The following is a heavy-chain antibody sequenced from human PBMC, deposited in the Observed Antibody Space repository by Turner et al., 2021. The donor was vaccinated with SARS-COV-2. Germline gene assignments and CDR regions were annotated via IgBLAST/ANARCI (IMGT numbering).Heavy chain of an antibody. J-gene: IGHJ4*02. CDR3: ARVVVLRRAYFDY. CDR2: IYYSGST. CDR1: GGSISSGDYY. V-gene: IGHV4-30-4*01. D-gene: IGHD2-8*01. Sequence: QVQLQESGPGLVKPSQTLSLTCTVSGGSISSGDYYWSWICQPPGKGLEWIGYIYYSGSTYYNPSLKSRVTISVDTSKNQFSLKLSSVTAADTAVYYCARVVVLRRAYFDYWGQGTLVTVSS.